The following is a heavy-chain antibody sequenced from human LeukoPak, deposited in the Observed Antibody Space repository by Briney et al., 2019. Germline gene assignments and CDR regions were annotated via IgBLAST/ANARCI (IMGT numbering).Heavy chain of an antibody. CDR2: IIPIFGTA. CDR1: GGTFSSYA. D-gene: IGHD1-26*01. Sequence: ASVEVSCKASGGTFSSYAISWVRQAPGQGLEWMGGIIPIFGTANYAQKFQGRVTITADESTSTAYMELSSLRSEDTAVYYCARDHRLLHYMDVWGKGTTVTISS. J-gene: IGHJ6*03. V-gene: IGHV1-69*13. CDR3: ARDHRLLHYMDV.